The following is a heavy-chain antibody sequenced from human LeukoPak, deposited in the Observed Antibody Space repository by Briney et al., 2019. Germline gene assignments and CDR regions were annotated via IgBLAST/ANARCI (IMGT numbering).Heavy chain of an antibody. J-gene: IGHJ4*02. CDR2: IIPIFGIA. Sequence: SVKVSCKASGGTFSSHAISWVRQAPGQGLEWMGRIIPIFGIANYAQKFQGRVTITADKSTSTAYMELSSLRSEDTAVYYCARDSTLDDYYDSSGYYGWETWFDYWGQGTLVTVSS. D-gene: IGHD3-22*01. CDR1: GGTFSSHA. V-gene: IGHV1-69*04. CDR3: ARDSTLDDYYDSSGYYGWETWFDY.